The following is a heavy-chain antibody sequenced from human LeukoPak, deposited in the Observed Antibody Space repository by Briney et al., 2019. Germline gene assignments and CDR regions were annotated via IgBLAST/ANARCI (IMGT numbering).Heavy chain of an antibody. J-gene: IGHJ3*02. CDR2: ISGSGGST. V-gene: IGHV3-23*01. CDR1: GFTFSSYA. CDR3: AKGALPSIYCSGGSCYDYHAFDI. D-gene: IGHD2-15*01. Sequence: PGGSLRLSCAASGFTFSSYAMSWVRQAPGKGLEWVSAISGSGGSTYYADSVKGRFTISRDNSKNTLYLQMNSLRAEDTAVYYCAKGALPSIYCSGGSCYDYHAFDIWGQGTMVTVSS.